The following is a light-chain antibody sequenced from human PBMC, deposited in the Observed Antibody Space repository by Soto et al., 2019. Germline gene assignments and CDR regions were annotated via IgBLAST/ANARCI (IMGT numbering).Light chain of an antibody. CDR3: QLWDTDSDHQV. V-gene: IGLV3-21*02. CDR2: DDS. Sequence: SYELTQPPSMSLAPGQTARITCGGRNIGVKSVHWYQQKPGQAPVLIVFDDSDRPSGIPGRFSGSNSGDTATLTISRVEAGDEADYYCQLWDTDSDHQVFGGGTKLTVL. J-gene: IGLJ3*02. CDR1: NIGVKS.